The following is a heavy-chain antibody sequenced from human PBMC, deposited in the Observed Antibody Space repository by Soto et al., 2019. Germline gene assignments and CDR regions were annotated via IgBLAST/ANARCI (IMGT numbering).Heavy chain of an antibody. J-gene: IGHJ5*02. CDR3: ARESADHTPLSIFGVVIPAPGYNWFDP. D-gene: IGHD3-3*01. CDR2: ISAYNGNT. Sequence: ASVKVSCKASGYTFTSYGISWVRQAPGQGLEWMGWISAYNGNTNYAQKLQGRVTMTTDTSTSTAYMELRSLRSDDTAVYYCARESADHTPLSIFGVVIPAPGYNWFDPWGQGTLVTVSS. CDR1: GYTFTSYG. V-gene: IGHV1-18*01.